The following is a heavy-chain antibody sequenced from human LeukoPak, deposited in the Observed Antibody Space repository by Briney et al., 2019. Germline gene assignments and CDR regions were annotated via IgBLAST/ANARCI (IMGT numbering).Heavy chain of an antibody. CDR2: ISSSGSTI. CDR3: AKGCSSTSCYRGYYYYGMTS. J-gene: IGHJ6*02. CDR1: GFTFSDYY. V-gene: IGHV3-11*01. D-gene: IGHD2-2*02. Sequence: GGSLRLSCVVSGFTFSDYYMSWIRQAPGKGLEWVSYISSSGSTIYYADSVKGRFTISRDNAKNSLYLQMNSLRAEDTAVYYCAKGCSSTSCYRGYYYYGMTSGAKGPRSPSP.